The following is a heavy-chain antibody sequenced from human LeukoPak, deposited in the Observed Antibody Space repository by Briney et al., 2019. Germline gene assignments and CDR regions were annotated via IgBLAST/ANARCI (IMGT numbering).Heavy chain of an antibody. V-gene: IGHV1-69*13. Sequence: SVKVSCKASGGTFSSYAISWVRQALGQGLEWMGGIIPIFGTANYAQKFQGRVTITADESTSTAYMELSSLRSEDTAVYYCARDADRDGYNYFDYWGQGTLVTVSS. CDR2: IIPIFGTA. CDR3: ARDADRDGYNYFDY. J-gene: IGHJ4*02. CDR1: GGTFSSYA. D-gene: IGHD5-24*01.